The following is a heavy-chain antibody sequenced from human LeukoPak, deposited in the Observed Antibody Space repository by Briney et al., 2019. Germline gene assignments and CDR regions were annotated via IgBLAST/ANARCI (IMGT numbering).Heavy chain of an antibody. V-gene: IGHV3-30-3*01. D-gene: IGHD3-10*01. CDR2: ISYDGSNK. Sequence: GGSLRLSCAASGFAFSNYAIHWVRQAPGKGLEWVALISYDGSNKYYADSVKGRFTISRDNSKNTLYLQMNSLRAEDTAVYSCARASGPFDYWGQGTLVTVSS. J-gene: IGHJ4*02. CDR1: GFAFSNYA. CDR3: ARASGPFDY.